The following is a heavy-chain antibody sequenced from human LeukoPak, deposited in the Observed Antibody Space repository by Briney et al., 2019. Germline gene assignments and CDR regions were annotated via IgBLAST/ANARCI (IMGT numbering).Heavy chain of an antibody. Sequence: SETLSLTCTVSSGSISSYYWSWIRQPPGKGLEWIGYIYYSGSTNYNPSLKSRVTISVDTSKNQFSLKLSSVTAADTAVYYCARDSITMVRGVFGAFDIWGQGTMVTVSS. CDR3: ARDSITMVRGVFGAFDI. CDR2: IYYSGST. CDR1: SGSISSYY. J-gene: IGHJ3*02. D-gene: IGHD3-10*01. V-gene: IGHV4-59*01.